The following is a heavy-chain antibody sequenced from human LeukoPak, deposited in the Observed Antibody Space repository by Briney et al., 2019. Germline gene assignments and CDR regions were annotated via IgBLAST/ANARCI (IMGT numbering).Heavy chain of an antibody. V-gene: IGHV4-4*09. J-gene: IGHJ6*03. CDR3: ARRYSSSSFYYYYMDV. CDR2: IYTSGST. Sequence: SETLSLTCTVSGGSISSYYWRWIRQPPGKGLEWIGYIYTSGSTNYNPSLKSRVTISVDTSKNQFSLKLSSVTAADTAVYYCARRYSSSSFYYYYMDVWGKGTTVTVSS. CDR1: GGSISSYY. D-gene: IGHD6-6*01.